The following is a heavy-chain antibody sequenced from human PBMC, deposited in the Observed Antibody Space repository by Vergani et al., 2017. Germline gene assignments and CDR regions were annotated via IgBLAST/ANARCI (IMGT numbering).Heavy chain of an antibody. J-gene: IGHJ4*02. CDR3: AKDYNIMGALHY. CDR2: IKQDGSEK. CDR1: GFMFSNYW. V-gene: IGHV3-7*04. D-gene: IGHD5-12*01. Sequence: EVQLVESGGGLVQPGGSLRLSCAASGFMFSNYWMNWVRQAPGKGLEWVANIKQDGSEKYYVDSVRGRFTISRDNAKNSLYLQMNSLRAEDTAVYHCAKDYNIMGALHYWGQGTLVAVSS.